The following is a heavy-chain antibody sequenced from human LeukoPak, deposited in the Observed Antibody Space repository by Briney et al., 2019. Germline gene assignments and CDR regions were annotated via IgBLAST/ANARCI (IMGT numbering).Heavy chain of an antibody. CDR2: INHSGST. Sequence: SQTLSLTCAVYGGSFSGYYWSWIRHPPGKGLEWIGEINHSGSTNYNPSLKSRVTISVDTSKNQFSLKLSSVTAADTAVYYCARGSYCSSTSCSPYYFDYWGQGTLVTVSS. D-gene: IGHD2-2*01. CDR1: GGSFSGYY. V-gene: IGHV4-34*01. CDR3: ARGSYCSSTSCSPYYFDY. J-gene: IGHJ4*02.